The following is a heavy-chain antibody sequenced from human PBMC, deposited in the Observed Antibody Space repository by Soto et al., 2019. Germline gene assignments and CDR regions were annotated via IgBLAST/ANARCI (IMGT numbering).Heavy chain of an antibody. J-gene: IGHJ5*02. CDR1: GFTFSSYA. D-gene: IGHD5-18*01. Sequence: GGSLRLSCAASGFTFSSYAMSWVRQAPGKGLEWVSAISGSGGSTYYADSVKGRFTISRDNSKNTLYLQMNSLRSEDTAVYYCARQLSGYSYGPIPNWFDPWGQGTLVTVSS. V-gene: IGHV3-23*01. CDR2: ISGSGGST. CDR3: ARQLSGYSYGPIPNWFDP.